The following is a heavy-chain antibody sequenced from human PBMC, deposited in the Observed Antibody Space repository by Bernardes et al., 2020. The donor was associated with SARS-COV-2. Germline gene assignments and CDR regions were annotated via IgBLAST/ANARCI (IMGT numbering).Heavy chain of an antibody. V-gene: IGHV4-31*03. CDR2: IYYSGST. Sequence: TLSLTFTLSGGSIRSGGYYWRWLRQHPGKGLEWIGYIYYSGSTYYNPSLKSRVTISVDTSKNQFSLKLSSVTAADTAVYYCARASHVTIFGVVNWFDPWGQGTLVTVSS. CDR1: GGSIRSGGYY. J-gene: IGHJ5*02. CDR3: ARASHVTIFGVVNWFDP. D-gene: IGHD3-3*01.